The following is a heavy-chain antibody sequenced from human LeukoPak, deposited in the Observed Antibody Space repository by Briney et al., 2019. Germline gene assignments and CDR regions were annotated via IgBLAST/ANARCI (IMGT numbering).Heavy chain of an antibody. CDR3: AKDPSYYHTPRSVDY. CDR2: ISGSGGST. Sequence: GGSLRLSCAASGFTFSSYAMSWVRQAPGKGLEWVSAISGSGGSTYYADSVKGRFTISRDNSKNTLYLQMNSLRAEDTAVYYCAKDPSYYHTPRSVDYWGQGTLVTVSS. CDR1: GFTFSSYA. V-gene: IGHV3-23*01. D-gene: IGHD3-9*01. J-gene: IGHJ4*02.